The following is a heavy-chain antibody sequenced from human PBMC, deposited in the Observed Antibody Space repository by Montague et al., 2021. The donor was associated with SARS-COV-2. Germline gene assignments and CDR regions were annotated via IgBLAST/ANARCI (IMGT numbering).Heavy chain of an antibody. J-gene: IGHJ4*02. CDR3: ARDRLKWGMITFGGNDY. CDR1: GFTFSDYA. D-gene: IGHD3-16*01. V-gene: IGHV3-30*09. CDR2: ISYDGSNK. Sequence: SLRLSCAASGFTFSDYAIYWVRQAPGKGLEWVALISYDGSNKYYADSVKGRFAISRDNSKNTLYLQMNSLRAEDPAVYFCARDRLKWGMITFGGNDYWGQGTLVTVSS.